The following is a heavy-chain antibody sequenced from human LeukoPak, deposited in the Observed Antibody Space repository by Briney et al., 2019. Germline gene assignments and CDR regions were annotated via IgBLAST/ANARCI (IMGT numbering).Heavy chain of an antibody. V-gene: IGHV3-30-3*01. D-gene: IGHD5-12*01. J-gene: IGHJ4*02. Sequence: GRSLRLSCAASGFTFSSYAMHWVRQAPGKGLEWVAVISYDGSNKYYADSVKGRFTISRDNSKNTLYLQMNSLRAEDTAVYYCARDGRGYSGYDNFDYWGQGTLVTVSS. CDR1: GFTFSSYA. CDR2: ISYDGSNK. CDR3: ARDGRGYSGYDNFDY.